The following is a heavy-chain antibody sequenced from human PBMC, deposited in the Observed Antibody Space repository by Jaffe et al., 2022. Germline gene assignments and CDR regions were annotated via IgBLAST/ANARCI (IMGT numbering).Heavy chain of an antibody. Sequence: EVQLVESGGGLVKPGGSLRLSCAASGFTFSNAWMSWVRQAPGKGLEWVGRIKSKTDGGTTDYAAPVKGRFTISRDDSKNTLYLQMNSLKTEDTAVYYCTTGQLAVAGRWSDAFDIWGQGTMVTVSS. D-gene: IGHD6-19*01. CDR3: TTGQLAVAGRWSDAFDI. V-gene: IGHV3-15*01. J-gene: IGHJ3*02. CDR1: GFTFSNAW. CDR2: IKSKTDGGTT.